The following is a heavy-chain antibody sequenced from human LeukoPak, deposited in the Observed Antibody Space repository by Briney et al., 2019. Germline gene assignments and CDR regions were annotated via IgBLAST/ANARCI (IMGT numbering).Heavy chain of an antibody. J-gene: IGHJ5*02. CDR3: ARQANSYWFDP. CDR1: GVSIRSGDYY. CDR2: MSSGGST. Sequence: PSETLSLTCTVSGVSIRSGDYYWGWVRQSPGKGLEWIGSMSSGGSTFYNPSLKSRVSISVDTSSNQFSLKLNSVTAADTAVYYCARQANSYWFDPWGQGTLVTVSS. V-gene: IGHV4-39*07. D-gene: IGHD5-18*01.